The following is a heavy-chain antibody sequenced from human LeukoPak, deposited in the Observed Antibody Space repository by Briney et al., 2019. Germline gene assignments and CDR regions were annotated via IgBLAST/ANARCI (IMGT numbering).Heavy chain of an antibody. Sequence: GGSLRLSCTASGFTVSSNYMSWVRQAPGKGLEYVSAISSNGGSTYYANSVKGRFTISRDNSKNMLYLQMGSLRAEDMAVYYCASAAVTTDLVDYWGQGTLVTVSS. CDR1: GFTVSSNY. J-gene: IGHJ4*02. D-gene: IGHD4-17*01. CDR2: ISSNGGST. V-gene: IGHV3-64*01. CDR3: ASAAVTTDLVDY.